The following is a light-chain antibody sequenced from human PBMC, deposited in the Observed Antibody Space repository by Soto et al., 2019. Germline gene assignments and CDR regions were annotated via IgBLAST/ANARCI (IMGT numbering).Light chain of an antibody. CDR1: QSVSTD. J-gene: IGKJ5*01. Sequence: EKAMTQSPASLSVSPGERATLSCRASQSVSTDLAWYQQKPGQAPRLLIYGASIRATGIPARFSGSGSGTEFTLTINSLQSEDSAVYYCQQYDNWPITFGQGTRLEIK. CDR3: QQYDNWPIT. V-gene: IGKV3D-15*01. CDR2: GAS.